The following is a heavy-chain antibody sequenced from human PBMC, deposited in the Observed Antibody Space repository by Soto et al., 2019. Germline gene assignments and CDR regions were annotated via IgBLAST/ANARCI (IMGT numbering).Heavy chain of an antibody. V-gene: IGHV3-33*01. CDR3: ARGGYCSSTSCYTYYYYGMDV. J-gene: IGHJ6*02. CDR2: IWYDGSNK. Sequence: QVQLVESGGGVVQPGRSQRLSCAASGFTFSSYGMHWVRQAPGKGLEWVAVIWYDGSNKYYVDSVKGRFTISRDNSKNTLYLQMNSLRAEDTAVYYCARGGYCSSTSCYTYYYYGMDVWGQGTTVTVSS. D-gene: IGHD2-2*02. CDR1: GFTFSSYG.